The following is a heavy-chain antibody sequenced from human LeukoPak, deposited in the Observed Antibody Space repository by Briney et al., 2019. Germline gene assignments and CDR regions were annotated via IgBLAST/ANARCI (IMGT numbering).Heavy chain of an antibody. J-gene: IGHJ4*02. CDR1: GGTFTTFA. V-gene: IGHV1-69*06. D-gene: IGHD2-2*01. CDR3: ARGDHPDCSSTSCYGAF. CDR2: IIPIFSRA. Sequence: SVKVSCKASGGTFTTFAINWVRQAPGQGLEWMGGIIPIFSRANYAQKFQGRVTITADKATSTSYMELTSLTSEDTAVYYCARGDHPDCSSTSCYGAFWGRGTLVTVSS.